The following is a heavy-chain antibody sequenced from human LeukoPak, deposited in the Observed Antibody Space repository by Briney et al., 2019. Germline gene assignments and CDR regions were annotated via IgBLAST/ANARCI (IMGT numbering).Heavy chain of an antibody. V-gene: IGHV4-30-4*01. CDR1: GGSISSGDYY. J-gene: IGHJ6*02. Sequence: SGTLSLTCTVSGGSISSGDYYWSWIRQPPGKGLEWIGYIYYSGSTYYNPSLKSRVTISVDTSKNQFSLKLSSVTAADTAVYYCARGATVTYYYYYGMDVWGQGTTVTVSS. D-gene: IGHD4-17*01. CDR3: ARGATVTYYYYYGMDV. CDR2: IYYSGST.